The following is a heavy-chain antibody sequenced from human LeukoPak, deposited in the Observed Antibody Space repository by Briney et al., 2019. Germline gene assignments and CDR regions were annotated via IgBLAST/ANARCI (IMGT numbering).Heavy chain of an antibody. CDR2: ISSSGSYI. CDR1: GFTFSSYS. D-gene: IGHD3-22*01. V-gene: IGHV3-21*01. J-gene: IGHJ4*02. Sequence: PGGSLRLSCAASGFTFSSYSMNWVRQAPGKGLEWVSSISSSGSYIYYADSVKGRFTISRDNAKNSLYLQMNSLRAEDTAVYYCARDSDYYDSSGYLDYWGQGTLVTVSS. CDR3: ARDSDYYDSSGYLDY.